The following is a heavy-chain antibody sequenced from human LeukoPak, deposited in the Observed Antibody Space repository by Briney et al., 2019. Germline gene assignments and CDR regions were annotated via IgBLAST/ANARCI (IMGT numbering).Heavy chain of an antibody. Sequence: ASVKVSCKASRYTFTGYYMHWVRQAPGQGLEWMGWINPHSGDTNYAQKFQGRVTTTRDTSTSTAYMEVSRLRSDDTAVYYCAKDMRSRGYSGYDCFDYWGQGTLATVSS. CDR1: RYTFTGYY. CDR2: INPHSGDT. V-gene: IGHV1-2*02. CDR3: AKDMRSRGYSGYDCFDY. J-gene: IGHJ4*02. D-gene: IGHD5-12*01.